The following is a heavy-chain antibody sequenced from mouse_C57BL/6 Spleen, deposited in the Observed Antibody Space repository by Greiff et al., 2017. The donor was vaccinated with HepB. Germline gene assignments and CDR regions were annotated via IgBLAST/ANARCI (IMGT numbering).Heavy chain of an antibody. CDR3: ARDGDYYPPFAY. CDR2: IYPGDGDT. V-gene: IGHV1-82*01. D-gene: IGHD1-1*01. Sequence: QVQLQQSGPELVKPGASVKISCKASGYAFSSSWMNWVKQRPGKGLEWIGRIYPGDGDTNYNGKFKGKATLTADKSSSTAYMQLSSLTSEDSAVYFCARDGDYYPPFAYWGQGTLVTVSA. J-gene: IGHJ3*01. CDR1: GYAFSSSW.